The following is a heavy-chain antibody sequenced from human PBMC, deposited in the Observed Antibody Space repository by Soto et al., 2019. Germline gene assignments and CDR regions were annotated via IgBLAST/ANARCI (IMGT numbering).Heavy chain of an antibody. CDR2: IYWDDDK. Sequence: QITLKESGPTLVKPTQTLTLTCTFSGFSLSTSGVGVGWIRQPPGKALEWLALIYWDDDKRYSPSLKSRLTITKDTSKNQMVLTMTNMDPVDTATYYYAHSHSITMVRGVIIPYFDYWGQGTLVTVSS. J-gene: IGHJ4*02. CDR1: GFSLSTSGVG. D-gene: IGHD3-10*01. CDR3: AHSHSITMVRGVIIPYFDY. V-gene: IGHV2-5*02.